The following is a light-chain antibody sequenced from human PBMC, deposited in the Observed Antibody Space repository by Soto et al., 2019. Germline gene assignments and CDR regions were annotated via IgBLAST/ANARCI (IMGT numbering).Light chain of an antibody. CDR2: DVS. V-gene: IGLV2-11*01. Sequence: QSALTQPRSVSGYPGQSVTISCTGTSSDVGGYNYVSWYQQHPGKAPKLMIYDVSKRPSGVPDRFFGSKSGNTASLTISGLQAEDEAYYYCCSYAGSYTLVFGGGTKVTVL. CDR1: SSDVGGYNY. CDR3: CSYAGSYTLV. J-gene: IGLJ3*02.